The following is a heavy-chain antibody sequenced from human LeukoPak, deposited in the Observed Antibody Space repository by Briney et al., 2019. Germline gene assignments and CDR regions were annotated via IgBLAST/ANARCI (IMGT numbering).Heavy chain of an antibody. D-gene: IGHD6-19*01. CDR1: GYTFTGYY. CDR3: ARDSPQWLDYYYSYGMDV. V-gene: IGHV1-2*06. CDR2: INPNSGGT. J-gene: IGHJ6*02. Sequence: ASVKVSCKASGYTFTGYYMHWVRQAPGQGLEWMGRINPNSGGTNYAQKFQGRVTMTRDTSISTAYMELSRLRSDDTAVYYCARDSPQWLDYYYSYGMDVWGQGTTVTVSS.